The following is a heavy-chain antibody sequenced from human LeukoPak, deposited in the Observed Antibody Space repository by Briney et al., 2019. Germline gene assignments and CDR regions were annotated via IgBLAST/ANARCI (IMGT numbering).Heavy chain of an antibody. CDR2: IYYSGST. CDR1: GGSISSYY. CDR3: ARFNHGDYGDYYFDY. Sequence: SETLSLTCTVSGGSISSYYWSWIRQPPGKGLEWIGYIYYSGSTNYNPSLKSRVTISVDTSKNQFSLKLSSVTAADTAVYYCARFNHGDYGDYYFDYWGQGTLVTVSS. J-gene: IGHJ4*02. V-gene: IGHV4-59*01. D-gene: IGHD4-17*01.